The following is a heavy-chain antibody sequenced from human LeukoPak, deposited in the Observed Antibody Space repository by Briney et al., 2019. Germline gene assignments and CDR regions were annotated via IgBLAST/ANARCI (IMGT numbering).Heavy chain of an antibody. CDR2: ISAYNGNT. D-gene: IGHD2-15*01. V-gene: IGHV1-18*01. J-gene: IGHJ4*02. CDR1: GYTFTSYG. Sequence: ASVKVSCKASGYTFTSYGISWVQQAPGQGLEWMGWISAYNGNTNYAQKLQGRVTMTTDTSTSTAYMELRSLRSDDTAVYYCARVLYCSGGSCYPALYYFDYWGQGTLVTVSS. CDR3: ARVLYCSGGSCYPALYYFDY.